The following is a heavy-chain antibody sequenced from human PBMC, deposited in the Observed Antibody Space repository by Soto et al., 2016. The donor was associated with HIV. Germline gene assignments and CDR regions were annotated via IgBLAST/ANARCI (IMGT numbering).Heavy chain of an antibody. Sequence: EVQLLESGGGLVQPGGSLRLSCAASGFTFSSYAMSWVRQAPGKGLEWVSAISGSGGSTYYADSVKGRFTISRDNSKNTLYLQMNSLRAEDTAVYYCAKSLSKRDILTGYYTLYYFDYWAREPWSPSPQ. CDR1: GFTFSSYA. V-gene: IGHV3-23*01. CDR3: AKSLSKRDILTGYYTLYYFDY. D-gene: IGHD3-9*01. J-gene: IGHJ4*02. CDR2: ISGSGGST.